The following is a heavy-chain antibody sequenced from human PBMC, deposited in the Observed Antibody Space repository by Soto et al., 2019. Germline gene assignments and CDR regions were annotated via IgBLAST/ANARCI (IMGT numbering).Heavy chain of an antibody. CDR2: IEPSDSYT. J-gene: IGHJ4*02. Sequence: GESLKISCKASGYSFTSYWITWVRQMPGKGLEYMGRIEPSDSYTNYSPSFQGHVTISADKSISTAYLQWSSLKASDTAMYYCARLGGLGTTPLGYWGQGTLVTVSS. CDR1: GYSFTSYW. D-gene: IGHD3-10*01. V-gene: IGHV5-10-1*01. CDR3: ARLGGLGTTPLGY.